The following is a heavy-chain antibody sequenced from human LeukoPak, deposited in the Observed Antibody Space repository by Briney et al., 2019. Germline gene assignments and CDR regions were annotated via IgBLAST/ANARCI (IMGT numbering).Heavy chain of an antibody. D-gene: IGHD3-16*01. CDR1: GFTFSSYS. J-gene: IGHJ4*02. CDR3: ARGIAPYDPFDY. V-gene: IGHV3-21*01. Sequence: GGSLRLSCAASGFTFSSYSMNWVRQAPGKGLEWVSSISTSSRYIYYADSVKGRFTISRDDAKNSLYLQMNSLRAEDTAVYYCARGIAPYDPFDYWGQGILVTVAS. CDR2: ISTSSRYI.